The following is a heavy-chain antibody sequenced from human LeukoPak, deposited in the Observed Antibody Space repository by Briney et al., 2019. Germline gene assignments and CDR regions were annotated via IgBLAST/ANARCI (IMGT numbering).Heavy chain of an antibody. D-gene: IGHD5-12*01. CDR3: ARRASRAFDY. CDR2: IWYDGSNK. Sequence: GRSLRLSCAASGFTFSSYGRHWVRQAPGKGLEWVAVIWYDGSNKYYADSVKGRFTISRDNSKITLYLQMNCLRAEDTAVYYCARRASRAFDYWGQGTLVTVSS. J-gene: IGHJ4*02. CDR1: GFTFSSYG. V-gene: IGHV3-33*01.